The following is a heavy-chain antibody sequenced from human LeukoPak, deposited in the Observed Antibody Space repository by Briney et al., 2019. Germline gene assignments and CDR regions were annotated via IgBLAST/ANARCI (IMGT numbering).Heavy chain of an antibody. D-gene: IGHD2-15*01. V-gene: IGHV4-34*01. J-gene: IGHJ4*02. CDR1: GGSFSGYY. CDR2: INHSGST. CDR3: ASRGSGHY. Sequence: SETLSLTCAVYGGSFSGYYWSWIRQPPGKGLEWIGEINHSGSTNYNPSLKSRVTISVDTSKNQFSLKLSSVTAADTAVYYCASRGSGHYWGQGTLVTVSS.